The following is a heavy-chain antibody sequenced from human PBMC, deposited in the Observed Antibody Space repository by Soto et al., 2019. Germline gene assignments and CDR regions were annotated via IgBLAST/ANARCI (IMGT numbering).Heavy chain of an antibody. Sequence: QVQLQESGPGLVKPSETLSLTCTVSGGSISSYYWSWIRQPPGKGLEWIGYIYYSGSTNYNPSLKSRVTISVDTSKNQFSLKLSSVTAADMAVYYGAREYGDFLAFDYWGQGTLVTVSS. CDR3: AREYGDFLAFDY. CDR2: IYYSGST. J-gene: IGHJ4*02. D-gene: IGHD4-17*01. CDR1: GGSISSYY. V-gene: IGHV4-59*01.